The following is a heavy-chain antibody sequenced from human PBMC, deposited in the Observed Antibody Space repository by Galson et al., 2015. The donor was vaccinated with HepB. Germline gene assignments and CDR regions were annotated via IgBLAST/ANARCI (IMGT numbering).Heavy chain of an antibody. CDR2: INPRAGNT. CDR3: ARGADRDDSRPPDAFDI. D-gene: IGHD2-21*02. Sequence: SCKASGGTFGNYAISWVRQAPGQGLEWMGIINPRAGNTHYAQKFQGRVTMTRETSTSTFYLELGSLRSEDTAVFFCARGADRDDSRPPDAFDIWGQGTMVTVSS. V-gene: IGHV1-46*01. CDR1: GGTFGNYA. J-gene: IGHJ3*02.